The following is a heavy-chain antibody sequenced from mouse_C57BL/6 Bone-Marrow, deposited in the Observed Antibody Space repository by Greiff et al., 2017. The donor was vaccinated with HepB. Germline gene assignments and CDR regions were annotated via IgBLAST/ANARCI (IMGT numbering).Heavy chain of an antibody. CDR1: GYTFTSYW. V-gene: IGHV1-50*01. J-gene: IGHJ2*01. CDR2: IDPSDSYT. Sequence: QVQLQQPGAELVKPGASVKLSCKASGYTFTSYWMQWVKQRPGQGLEWIGEIDPSDSYTNYNQKFKGKATLTVDTSSSTAYMQLSSLTSEDSAVYYCASYDDYFDYWGQGTTLTVSS. D-gene: IGHD2-12*01. CDR3: ASYDDYFDY.